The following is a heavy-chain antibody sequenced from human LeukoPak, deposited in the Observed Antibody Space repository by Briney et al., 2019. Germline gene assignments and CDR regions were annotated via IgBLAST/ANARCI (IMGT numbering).Heavy chain of an antibody. CDR1: GGSISSSSCY. CDR2: IYYSGST. J-gene: IGHJ4*02. V-gene: IGHV4-39*01. CDR3: ARLERWGAYSSGWGYFDY. Sequence: SETLSLTCTVSGGSISSSSCYWGWIRQPPGKGLEWIGSIYYSGSTYYNPSLKSRVTISVDTSKNQFSLKLSSVTAADTAVYYCARLERWGAYSSGWGYFDYWGQGTLVTVSS. D-gene: IGHD6-19*01.